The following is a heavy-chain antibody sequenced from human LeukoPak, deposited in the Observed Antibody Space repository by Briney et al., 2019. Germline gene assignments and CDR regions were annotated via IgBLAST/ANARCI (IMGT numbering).Heavy chain of an antibody. J-gene: IGHJ6*02. CDR3: AKDREWLLLYYYYGMDV. CDR2: ISYDGSNK. D-gene: IGHD5-12*01. CDR1: GFTFSSYG. Sequence: GRSLRLSCAAPGFTFSSYGMHWVRQAPGKGLEWVAVISYDGSNKYYADSVKGRFTISRDNSKNTLYLQMNSLKAEDTAAYYCAKDREWLLLYYYYGMDVWGQGTTVTVSS. V-gene: IGHV3-30*18.